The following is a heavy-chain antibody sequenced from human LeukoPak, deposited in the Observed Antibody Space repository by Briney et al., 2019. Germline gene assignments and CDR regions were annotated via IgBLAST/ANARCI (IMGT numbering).Heavy chain of an antibody. CDR1: GGSINSGGHY. CDR2: IYYSGST. CDR3: ARGQLGIYPLFDY. J-gene: IGHJ4*02. V-gene: IGHV4-31*03. D-gene: IGHD7-27*01. Sequence: SQTLSLTCTVSGGSINSGGHYCNWIRQHPGKGLEWIGYIYYSGSTYYNPSLKSRLTISVDTSKNQFSLKLSSVTAADTAVYYCARGQLGIYPLFDYWGQGTLVTVSS.